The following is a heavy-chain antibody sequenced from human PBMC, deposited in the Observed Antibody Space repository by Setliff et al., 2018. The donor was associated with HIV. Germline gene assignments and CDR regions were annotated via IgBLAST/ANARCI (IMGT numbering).Heavy chain of an antibody. J-gene: IGHJ5*02. Sequence: ASETLSLTCAVYGGSFSDYYWSWIRQPPGKGLEWIGEINHSGSTNYNPSLKSRVTISVDTSKNQFSLKLSSVTAADTAVYYCARGGRSLAARTWFDPWGQGTLVTVSS. V-gene: IGHV4-34*01. CDR3: ARGGRSLAARTWFDP. D-gene: IGHD6-6*01. CDR1: GGSFSDYY. CDR2: INHSGST.